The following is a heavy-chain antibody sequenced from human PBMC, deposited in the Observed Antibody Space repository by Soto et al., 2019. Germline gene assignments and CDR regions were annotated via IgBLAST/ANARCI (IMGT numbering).Heavy chain of an antibody. V-gene: IGHV1-18*01. CDR1: GYTFTSYG. CDR3: ARDGREEIAARTLGRDFDY. CDR2: ISAYNGNT. D-gene: IGHD6-6*01. Sequence: VKVSCKASGYTFTSYGISWVRQAPGQGLEWMGWISAYNGNTNYAQKLQGRVTMTTDTSTSTAYMELRSLRSDDTAVYYCARDGREEIAARTLGRDFDYWGQGTLVTVS. J-gene: IGHJ4*02.